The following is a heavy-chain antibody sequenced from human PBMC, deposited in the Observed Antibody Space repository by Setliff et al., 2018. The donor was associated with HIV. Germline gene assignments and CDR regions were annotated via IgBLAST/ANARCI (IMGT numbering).Heavy chain of an antibody. V-gene: IGHV4-39*01. CDR2: IYYSGST. CDR3: ARVIGWNDAGDY. CDR1: GGSSYY. Sequence: PSETLSLTCTVSGGSSYYWGWIRQPPGKGLEWIGSIYYSGSTYYYNPALKSRGTISVDTSKNQFSLKRSFVTAADTAVYYCARVIGWNDAGDYWGRGTLVTVSS. D-gene: IGHD1-1*01. J-gene: IGHJ4*02.